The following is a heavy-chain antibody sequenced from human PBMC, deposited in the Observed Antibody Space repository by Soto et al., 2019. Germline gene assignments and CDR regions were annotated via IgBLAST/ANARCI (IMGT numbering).Heavy chain of an antibody. CDR3: AKGRGSGYYLFDF. CDR1: GFSFSTYA. D-gene: IGHD3-22*01. CDR2: ISGSGVST. J-gene: IGHJ4*02. V-gene: IGHV3-23*01. Sequence: PGGSLRLSCAASGFSFSTYAVTWVRQAPGKGLEWVSAISGSGVSTYYADSVKGRFTISRDNSKNTLSLEMNSLRAEDTAVYYCAKGRGSGYYLFDFWRQGTLVTVSS.